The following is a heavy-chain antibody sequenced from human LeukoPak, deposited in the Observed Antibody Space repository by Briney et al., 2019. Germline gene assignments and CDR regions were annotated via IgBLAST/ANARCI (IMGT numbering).Heavy chain of an antibody. D-gene: IGHD2-2*01. CDR3: ARAAPGVPAAMFDY. Sequence: SETLSLTCTVSGGSISSGGYYWSWIRQAPGKGLEWIGYIYHSGSTYYNPSLKSRVTISVDRSKNQFSLKLSSVTAADTAVYYCARAAPGVPAAMFDYWGQGTLVTVSS. CDR2: IYHSGST. CDR1: GGSISSGGYY. J-gene: IGHJ4*02. V-gene: IGHV4-30-2*01.